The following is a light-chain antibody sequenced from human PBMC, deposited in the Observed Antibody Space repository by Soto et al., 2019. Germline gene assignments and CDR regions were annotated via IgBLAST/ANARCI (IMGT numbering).Light chain of an antibody. Sequence: LTQSPGTLSLSPGEGATLSCRTSQRVDNNFVAWYQQKPGQAPRLLIYGASTRATGIPDRFSGSGFGTDFTLTITRLEPEDLAVYYCQQYGSSLWTFGLGTKVDIK. CDR2: GAS. CDR1: QRVDNNF. V-gene: IGKV3-20*01. CDR3: QQYGSSLWT. J-gene: IGKJ1*01.